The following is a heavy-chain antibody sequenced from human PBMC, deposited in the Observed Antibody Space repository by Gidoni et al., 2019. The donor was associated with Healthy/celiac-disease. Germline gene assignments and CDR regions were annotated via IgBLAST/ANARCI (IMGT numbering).Heavy chain of an antibody. Sequence: QVQLQQWCAGLLKSPETLSLSCAVYVVFFSVYYWCWIRQPPGKGLEWIGDINNSGSANYNPSLKSGVAISVDTSKNQFSLKLSSVTAADTAVYYCARGRAVAGTSLVDYWGQGTLVTVSS. CDR1: VVFFSVYY. V-gene: IGHV4-34*01. CDR2: INNSGSA. J-gene: IGHJ4*02. D-gene: IGHD6-19*01. CDR3: ARGRAVAGTSLVDY.